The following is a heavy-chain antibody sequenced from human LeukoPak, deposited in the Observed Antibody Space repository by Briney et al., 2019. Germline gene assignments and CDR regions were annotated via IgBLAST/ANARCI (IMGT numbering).Heavy chain of an antibody. CDR2: FYPSGST. J-gene: IGHJ4*02. D-gene: IGHD3-22*01. Sequence: SETLSLTRTLSGGSISGYYRSWIRQPAGKGLEWIGRFYPSGSTTYNPSLKSRVTMSVDTSKNQFSLKLISVTAADTAVYYCARWHDSSGYSYSFNFDYWGQGTLVTVSS. CDR3: ARWHDSSGYSYSFNFDY. V-gene: IGHV4-4*07. CDR1: GGSISGYY.